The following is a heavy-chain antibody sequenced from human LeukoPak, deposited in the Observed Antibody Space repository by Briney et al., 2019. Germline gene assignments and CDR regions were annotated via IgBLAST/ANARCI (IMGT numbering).Heavy chain of an antibody. J-gene: IGHJ4*02. Sequence: PSETLSFTCTVSGDSISTYYWSWIRQPPGKGLEWVGYIHYSGSTYYNPSLKSRVIISVDTSKNQFSLKLTSVTAADTAVYYCARGRVAGTDYWGQGTLVTVSS. D-gene: IGHD6-19*01. CDR1: GDSISTYY. CDR2: IHYSGST. CDR3: ARGRVAGTDY. V-gene: IGHV4-59*08.